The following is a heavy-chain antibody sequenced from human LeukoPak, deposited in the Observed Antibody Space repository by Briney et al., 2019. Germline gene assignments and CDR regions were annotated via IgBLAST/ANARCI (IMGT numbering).Heavy chain of an antibody. CDR2: IKQDGSQK. V-gene: IGHV3-7*01. CDR1: GFTFSSYA. D-gene: IGHD6-6*01. CDR3: ARESFAARWD. J-gene: IGHJ4*02. Sequence: PGGSLRLSCAASGFTFSSYAMSWVRQAPGKGLEWVANIKQDGSQKSYVDSVKGRFTISRDNANNLLYLQMNSLRAEDTAVYYCARESFAARWDWGQGTLVTVSS.